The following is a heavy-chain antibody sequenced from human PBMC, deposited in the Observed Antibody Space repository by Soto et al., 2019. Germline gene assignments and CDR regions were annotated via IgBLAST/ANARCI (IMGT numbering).Heavy chain of an antibody. Sequence: QVQLVQSGAEVKKPGASVKVSCKASGDTFTDYYIHWVRQAPGQGLEWMGTVNPSGGHTTYAQHFLGRMTRTRDKSTSTLYMELTSLTSEDTAVSYCARGGHVVVVTATLDYWGQGTLVTVSS. CDR1: GDTFTDYY. V-gene: IGHV1-46*01. CDR3: ARGGHVVVVTATLDY. CDR2: VNPSGGHT. D-gene: IGHD2-21*02. J-gene: IGHJ4*02.